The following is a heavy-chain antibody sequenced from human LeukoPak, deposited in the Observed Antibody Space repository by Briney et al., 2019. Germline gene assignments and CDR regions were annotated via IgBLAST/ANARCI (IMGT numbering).Heavy chain of an antibody. CDR2: INPNSGGT. D-gene: IGHD2-2*01. CDR1: GYTFTGYY. V-gene: IGHV1-2*06. Sequence: ASVKVSCKASGYTFTGYYMHWVRQAPGQGLEWMGRINPNSGGTNYAQKFQGRVTMTRDTSISTAYMELSRLRYDDTAVYYCARDCSSTSCSYYYYMDVWGKGTTVTVSS. CDR3: ARDCSSTSCSYYYYMDV. J-gene: IGHJ6*03.